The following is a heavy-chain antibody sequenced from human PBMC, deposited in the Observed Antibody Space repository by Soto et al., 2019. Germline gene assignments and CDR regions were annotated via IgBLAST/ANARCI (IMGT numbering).Heavy chain of an antibody. CDR1: GFTFSSYG. V-gene: IGHV3-33*01. J-gene: IGHJ4*02. CDR2: IWYDGSNK. CDR3: ARDSSSWPSYFDY. Sequence: QVQLVESGGGVVQPGRSLRLSCAASGFTFSSYGMHWVRQAPGKGLEWVAVIWYDGSNKYYADSVKGRFTISRDNSKHTLYLQMNSLRAEDTAVYYCARDSSSWPSYFDYWGQGTLVTVSS. D-gene: IGHD6-13*01.